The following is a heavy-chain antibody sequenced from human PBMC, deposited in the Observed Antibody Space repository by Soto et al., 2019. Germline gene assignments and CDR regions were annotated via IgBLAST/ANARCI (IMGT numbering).Heavy chain of an antibody. CDR3: ANCGASNTCIPTGFDP. J-gene: IGHJ5*02. CDR2: MTGNGVST. Sequence: EVQLGESGGGSVQPGGSLRLSCAVSGFTFSNYAMAWVRQAPGKGLEYVSSMTGNGVSTYYAHSVKGRFTISRDNSKNTRYVQMNRLTAEDTGIYYCANCGASNTCIPTGFDPGGQGTLVTVSS. V-gene: IGHV3-23*04. CDR1: GFTFSNYA. D-gene: IGHD2-21*01.